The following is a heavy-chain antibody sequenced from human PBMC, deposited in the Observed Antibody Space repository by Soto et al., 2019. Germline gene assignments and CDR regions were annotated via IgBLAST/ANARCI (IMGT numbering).Heavy chain of an antibody. CDR2: ISYDGSNK. J-gene: IGHJ4*02. V-gene: IGHV3-30-3*01. Sequence: GGSLRLSCAASGFTFSSYAMHWVRQSPGKGLEWVAVISYDGSNKYYADSVKGRFTISRDNSKNTLYLQMNSLRAEDTAVYYCARDGITTVTSLTLFDYWGQGTLVTVSS. D-gene: IGHD4-17*01. CDR3: ARDGITTVTSLTLFDY. CDR1: GFTFSSYA.